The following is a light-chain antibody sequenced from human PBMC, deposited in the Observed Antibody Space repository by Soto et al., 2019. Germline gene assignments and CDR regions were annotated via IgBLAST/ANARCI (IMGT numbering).Light chain of an antibody. V-gene: IGLV1-40*01. J-gene: IGLJ1*01. CDR1: SSNIGAGYD. CDR3: QSYDSSLSGYV. Sequence: VLTQPPSVSGAPGQRVTISCTGSSSNIGAGYDVHWYQQLPGTAPKLLIYGNSNRPSGVPDRFSGSKSGTSASLAITGLQAEDEADYYCQSYDSSLSGYVFGTGTKVTVL. CDR2: GNS.